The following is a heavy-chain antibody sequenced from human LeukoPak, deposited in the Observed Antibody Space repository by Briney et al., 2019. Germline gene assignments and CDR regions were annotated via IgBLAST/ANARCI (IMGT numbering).Heavy chain of an antibody. J-gene: IGHJ4*02. V-gene: IGHV4-34*01. D-gene: IGHD5-18*01. CDR1: GGSFSGYY. CDR2: INHSGST. CDR3: ASTTMGTYYFDY. Sequence: SETLSLTCAVYGGSFSGYYWSWIRQPPGKGLEWIGEINHSGSTNYNPSLKSRVTISVDTSKNQFPLKLSSVTAADTAVYYCASTTMGTYYFDYWGRGTLVTVSS.